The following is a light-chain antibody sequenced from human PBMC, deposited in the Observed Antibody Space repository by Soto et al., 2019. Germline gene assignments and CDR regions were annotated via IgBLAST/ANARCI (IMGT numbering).Light chain of an antibody. CDR1: QSVSSSY. CDR3: QQYGSSSWT. V-gene: IGKV3-20*01. CDR2: GAS. J-gene: IGKJ1*01. Sequence: ESVLTQYPGTLSLSPGERATLSCRASQSVSSSYFAWYQQRFGQAPRLLIYGASSRATGIPDRFSGSGSGTDFTLTISRLEPEDFAVYYCQQYGSSSWTFGQGTKVEIK.